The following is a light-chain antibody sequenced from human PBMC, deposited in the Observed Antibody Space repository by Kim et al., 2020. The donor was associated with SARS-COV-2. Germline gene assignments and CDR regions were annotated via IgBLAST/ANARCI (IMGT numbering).Light chain of an antibody. J-gene: IGKJ5*01. CDR3: QQRQNWPPIT. CDR2: DAS. V-gene: IGKV3-11*01. CDR1: QSVSSY. Sequence: PGERATLSCRASQSVSSYLVWYQQNPGQAPRLLIYDASNRAAGIPARFSGSGSGTDFTLTISSLEPEDFAVYYCQQRQNWPPITFGQGTRLEIK.